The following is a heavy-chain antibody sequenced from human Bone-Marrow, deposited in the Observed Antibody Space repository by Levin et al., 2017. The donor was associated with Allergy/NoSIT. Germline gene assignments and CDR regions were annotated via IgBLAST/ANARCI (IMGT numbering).Heavy chain of an antibody. CDR2: IWYDGSNK. J-gene: IGHJ4*02. CDR1: GFTFSSYG. D-gene: IGHD3-10*01. Sequence: AGGSLRLSCAASGFTFSSYGMHWVRQAPGKGLEWVAVIWYDGSNKYYADSVKGRFTISRDNSKNTLYLQMNSLRAEDTAVYYCASRGGRGYYFDYWGQGTLVTVSS. CDR3: ASRGGRGYYFDY. V-gene: IGHV3-33*01.